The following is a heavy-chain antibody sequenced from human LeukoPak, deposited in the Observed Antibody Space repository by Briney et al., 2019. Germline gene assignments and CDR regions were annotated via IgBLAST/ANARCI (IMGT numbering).Heavy chain of an antibody. Sequence: PGGSLRLSCAASGFTFSSYSMNWVRQAPGKGLEYVSAITSNGGSTYYADSVKGRFTISRDNSKNTLYLQMSSLRAEDTAVYYCVKGRCSGSSCYGGDIWGQGTLVTVSS. D-gene: IGHD2-2*01. CDR3: VKGRCSGSSCYGGDI. CDR2: ITSNGGST. J-gene: IGHJ4*02. CDR1: GFTFSSYS. V-gene: IGHV3-64D*06.